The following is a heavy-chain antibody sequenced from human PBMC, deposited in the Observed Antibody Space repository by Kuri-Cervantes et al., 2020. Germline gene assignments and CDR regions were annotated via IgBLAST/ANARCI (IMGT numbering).Heavy chain of an antibody. CDR1: GFTFSSYD. D-gene: IGHD6-19*01. V-gene: IGHV3-13*01. J-gene: IGHJ6*02. CDR3: ARLAVAGGNGMDV. CDR2: IGTAGDT. Sequence: GSLRLSCAASGFTFSSYDMHWVRQATGKGLEWVSAIGTAGDTYYPGSVKGRFTISRENAKNSLYLQMNSLRAGDTAVYYCARLAVAGGNGMDVWGQGTTVTVSS.